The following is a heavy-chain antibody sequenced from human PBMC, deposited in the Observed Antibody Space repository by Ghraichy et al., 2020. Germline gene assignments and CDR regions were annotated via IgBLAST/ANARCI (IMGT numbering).Heavy chain of an antibody. J-gene: IGHJ4*02. V-gene: IGHV3-21*01. CDR3: ARDIDFWSGYGFDY. Sequence: GGSLRLSCAASGFTFSSYSMNWVRQAPGKGLEWVSSISRSSSYIYYADSVKGRFTISRDNAKNSLYLQMNSLRAEDTAVYYCARDIDFWSGYGFDYWGQGSLATVSS. CDR1: GFTFSSYS. D-gene: IGHD3-3*01. CDR2: ISRSSSYI.